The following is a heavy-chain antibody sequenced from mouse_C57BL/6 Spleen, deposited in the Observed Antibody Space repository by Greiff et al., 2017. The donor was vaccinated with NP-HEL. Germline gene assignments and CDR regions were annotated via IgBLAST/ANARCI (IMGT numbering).Heavy chain of an antibody. CDR2: IYPGDGDT. CDR1: GYAFSSYW. Sequence: VQLQESGAELVKPGASVKISCKASGYAFSSYWMNWVKQRPGKGLEWIGQIYPGDGDTNYNGKFKGKATLTADKSSSTAYMQLSSLTSEDSAVYFCARRTTVVATVDYWGQGTTLTVSS. V-gene: IGHV1-80*01. J-gene: IGHJ2*01. CDR3: ARRTTVVATVDY. D-gene: IGHD1-1*01.